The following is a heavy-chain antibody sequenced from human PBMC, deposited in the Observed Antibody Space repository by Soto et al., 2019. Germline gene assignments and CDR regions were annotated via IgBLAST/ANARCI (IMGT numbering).Heavy chain of an antibody. CDR1: GGSFTRNSL. CDR2: IYRTGST. J-gene: IGHJ4*02. D-gene: IGHD1-7*01. CDR3: ASRDPGTSVDY. Sequence: LSLTCAVSGGSFTRNSLWTWFRQPPGQGLEWIGEIYRTGSTNYNPSLKSRVTISLDKSENQFSLKVTSLTAADTAVYYCASRDPGTSVDYWGQGSLVTVSS. V-gene: IGHV4-4*02.